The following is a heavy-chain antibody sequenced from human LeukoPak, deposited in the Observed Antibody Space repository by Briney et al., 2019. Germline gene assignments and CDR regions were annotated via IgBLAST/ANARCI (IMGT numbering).Heavy chain of an antibody. V-gene: IGHV1-24*01. D-gene: IGHD5-12*01. CDR2: FDPEDGET. J-gene: IGHJ6*03. CDR1: GYTLTELS. CDR3: ATVNTQTRPATEDYYYYYMDV. Sequence: GASVKVSCKVSGYTLTELSMHWVRQAPGKGLEWMGGFDPEDGETIYAQKFQGRVTMTEDTSTDTAYMELSSLRSEDTAVYYCATVNTQTRPATEDYYYYYMDVWGKGTTVTISS.